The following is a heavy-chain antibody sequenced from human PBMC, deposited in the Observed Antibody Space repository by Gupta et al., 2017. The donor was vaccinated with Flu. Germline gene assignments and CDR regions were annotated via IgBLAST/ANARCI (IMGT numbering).Heavy chain of an antibody. J-gene: IGHJ5*02. CDR2: ISGSGETT. D-gene: IGHD6-13*01. CDR1: GFTFSSYD. CDR3: ARHTAAPGTGNWFDP. V-gene: IGHV3-23*01. Sequence: EVQLLESGGKLVQPGGSLRLSWVASGFTFSSYDLNWVSMAPGKGVGGVSAISGSGETTYYAGSVKGRFTVSRDNSKNTLYLQMNSLRAEDTALYYCARHTAAPGTGNWFDPWGQGTLVTVSS.